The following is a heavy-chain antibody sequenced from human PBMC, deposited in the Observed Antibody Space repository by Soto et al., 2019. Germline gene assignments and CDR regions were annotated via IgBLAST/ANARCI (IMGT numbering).Heavy chain of an antibody. J-gene: IGHJ4*02. D-gene: IGHD2-2*02. V-gene: IGHV3-7*01. Sequence: ESGGGLVQPGGSLRLSCAVSGFTFRNYWMTWVRQAPGKGLEWVAYMNQDGSQIYYVDSLRGRFTISRDNAKNSLYLQMSSLIVDETAVYYCARDRGPNTPDYWGQGTLVTVSS. CDR2: MNQDGSQI. CDR3: ARDRGPNTPDY. CDR1: GFTFRNYW.